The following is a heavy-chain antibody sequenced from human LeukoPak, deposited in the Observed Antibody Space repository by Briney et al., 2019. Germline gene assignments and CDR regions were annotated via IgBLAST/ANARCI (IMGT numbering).Heavy chain of an antibody. D-gene: IGHD3-10*01. CDR3: ARVGVVVRGVIIDAFDI. CDR2: INPNSGGT. CDR1: GYTFTGYY. Sequence: ASVKVSRKASGYTFTGYYMHWVRQAPGQGLEWMGWINPNSGGTNYAQKFQGRVTMTRDTSISTAYMELSRLRSDDTAVYYCARVGVVVRGVIIDAFDIWGQGTMVTVSS. J-gene: IGHJ3*02. V-gene: IGHV1-2*02.